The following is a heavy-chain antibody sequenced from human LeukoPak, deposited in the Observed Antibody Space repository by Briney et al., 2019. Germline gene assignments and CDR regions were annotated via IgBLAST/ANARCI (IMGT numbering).Heavy chain of an antibody. V-gene: IGHV4-30-4*01. Sequence: PSETLSLTCTVSGCSISSGDYYWSWIRQPPGKGLEWIGYIYYSGSTYYNPALKSRVTISVDTSKKQFSLKLSSVTAADTAVYYCARVEGRGYYDSSGSQGFDYWGQGTLVTVSS. J-gene: IGHJ4*02. CDR3: ARVEGRGYYDSSGSQGFDY. CDR2: IYYSGST. D-gene: IGHD3-22*01. CDR1: GCSISSGDYY.